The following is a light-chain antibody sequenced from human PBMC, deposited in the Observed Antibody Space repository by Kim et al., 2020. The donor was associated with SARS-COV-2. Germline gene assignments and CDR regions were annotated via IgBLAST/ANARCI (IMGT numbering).Light chain of an antibody. CDR2: DVS. V-gene: IGLV2-23*02. CDR1: SSDVGNYNL. J-gene: IGLJ2*01. Sequence: PGQSITISCTGTSSDVGNYNLVSWYQHHPGKAPKIMIYDVSKRPSGVSDRFSGSKSGNTASLTISGLQAEDEADYYCCSYAGSTTLFGGGTKVTVL. CDR3: CSYAGSTTL.